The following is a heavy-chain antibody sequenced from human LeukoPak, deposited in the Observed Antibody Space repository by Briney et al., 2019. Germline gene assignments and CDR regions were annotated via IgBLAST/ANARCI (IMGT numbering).Heavy chain of an antibody. Sequence: GGSLRLSCAASGFTFTTYWMSWVRQAPGKGLEWVANIKQDGTEKYYVDSVRGRFTISRDNAKNSLYLQMNSLRVEDTAVYYCAKVAKYYYGSETYYFFEHWGQGTPVTASS. D-gene: IGHD3-10*01. V-gene: IGHV3-7*01. J-gene: IGHJ4*02. CDR3: AKVAKYYYGSETYYFFEH. CDR2: IKQDGTEK. CDR1: GFTFTTYW.